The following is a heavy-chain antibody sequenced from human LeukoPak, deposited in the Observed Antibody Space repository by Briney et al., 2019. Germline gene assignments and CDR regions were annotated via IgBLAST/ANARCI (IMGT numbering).Heavy chain of an antibody. CDR2: IHRGGNT. J-gene: IGHJ4*02. CDR3: ARDPGYGLGVDYGDY. CDR1: GFTVSGNY. V-gene: IGHV3-66*01. Sequence: HPGGSLRLSCAASGFTVSGNYMSWVRQAPGKGLEWLSVIHRGGNTYYADSVKGRFTISRDSSKNTVFLQMDRLRAEDTAVYYCARDPGYGLGVDYGDYWGQGTLVTVSS. D-gene: IGHD3-10*01.